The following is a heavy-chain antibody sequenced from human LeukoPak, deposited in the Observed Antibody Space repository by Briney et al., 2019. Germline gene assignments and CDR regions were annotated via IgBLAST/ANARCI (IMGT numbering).Heavy chain of an antibody. CDR3: ARDLRTTSIPYGDYMYYFDY. CDR1: GYTFTGYY. CDR2: INPNSGGT. D-gene: IGHD4-17*01. J-gene: IGHJ4*02. Sequence: ASVTVSCKASGYTFTGYYRHWVRQAPGQGREWMGWINPNSGGTNYAQKFQGRVTMTRDTSISTAYMELSRLRSDDTAVYSCARDLRTTSIPYGDYMYYFDYWGQGTLVTVSS. V-gene: IGHV1-2*02.